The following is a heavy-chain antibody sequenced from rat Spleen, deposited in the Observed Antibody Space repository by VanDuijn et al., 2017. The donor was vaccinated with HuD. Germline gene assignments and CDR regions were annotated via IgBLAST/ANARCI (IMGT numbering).Heavy chain of an antibody. CDR2: ISYDGSST. J-gene: IGHJ1*01. CDR3: VRQGYLRDWYFDF. Sequence: EVQVVESDGGLVQPGRSLKLSCAASGFTFSDYYMALVRQAPTKGREWVATISYDGSSTYYRDSVTGRVTISIENAKSTRYRQMDSLRSEDTATYYCVRQGYLRDWYFDFWGPGTMVTVSS. CDR1: GFTFSDYY. D-gene: IGHD2-7*01. V-gene: IGHV5-29*01.